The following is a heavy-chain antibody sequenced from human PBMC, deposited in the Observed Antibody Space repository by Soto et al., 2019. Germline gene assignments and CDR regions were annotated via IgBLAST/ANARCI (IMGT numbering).Heavy chain of an antibody. D-gene: IGHD1-26*01. CDR1: GFTFSNFW. V-gene: IGHV3-7*03. CDR2: IKSDGSEK. Sequence: EVQLVESGGGLVQPGGSLRLSCAASGFTFSNFWMNWVRQAPGKGLEWVANIKSDGSEKYYADSVKGRFTFSRDNAKNTQYLQMGGLRVEDTAVYYCARCRSYGMEGVVRAVDIWGQGTKVTVSS. J-gene: IGHJ3*02. CDR3: ARCRSYGMEGVVRAVDI.